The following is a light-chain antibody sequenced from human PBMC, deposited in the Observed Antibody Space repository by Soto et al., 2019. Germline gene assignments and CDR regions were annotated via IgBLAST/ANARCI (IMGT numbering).Light chain of an antibody. V-gene: IGKV3-20*01. J-gene: IGKJ1*01. Sequence: EILLTQSPGTLSLSPGERATLSCRADRSVSDTLLTWFQQKPGQAPRLLIFGTSNRAPGTPDRFSGSGSGTDFTLTISRLEPDDFAVYYCQHYGDSSWTFGQGTKVDIK. CDR2: GTS. CDR3: QHYGDSSWT. CDR1: RSVSDTL.